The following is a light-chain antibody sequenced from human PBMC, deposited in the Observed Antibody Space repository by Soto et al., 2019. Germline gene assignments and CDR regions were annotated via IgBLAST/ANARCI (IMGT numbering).Light chain of an antibody. CDR1: QSVSSN. CDR2: GAS. CDR3: QQYDNWPPVT. V-gene: IGKV3-15*01. Sequence: EIVMTQSPATLSVSPGERAILSCRTSQSVSSNLAWYQRKPGQAPRLLIYGASARATGIPARFSGSGSGTEFTLTISSLQSEDFAVYYCQQYDNWPPVTFGGGTKVEIK. J-gene: IGKJ4*01.